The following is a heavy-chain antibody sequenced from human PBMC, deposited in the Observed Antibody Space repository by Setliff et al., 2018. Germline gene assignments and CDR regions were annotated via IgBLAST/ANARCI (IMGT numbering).Heavy chain of an antibody. CDR3: AMDQGVV. D-gene: IGHD2-2*03. CDR1: GVSLTSSHFY. CDR2: IDHRGST. J-gene: IGHJ6*04. V-gene: IGHV4-31*03. Sequence: SETLSLTCSVSGVSLTSSHFYWSWIRQRPGKGLEWIGKIDHRGSTRCNPSLETRVSMSVDTSKNQFSLRLTSVTDADTAVYYCAMDQGVVWGKGTTVTVSS.